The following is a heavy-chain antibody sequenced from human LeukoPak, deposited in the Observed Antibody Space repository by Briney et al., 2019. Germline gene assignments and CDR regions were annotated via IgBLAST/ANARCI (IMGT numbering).Heavy chain of an antibody. Sequence: SETLSLTCTVSGASINTYYWSWIRQPPGKGLEWIGYIYYSGSTNYNPSLKSRVTISVDTSKNQFSLKLSSVTAADTAVYYCARWGNYGSGSYHFDYWGQGTLVTVSS. CDR3: ARWGNYGSGSYHFDY. V-gene: IGHV4-59*01. J-gene: IGHJ4*02. CDR1: GASINTYY. CDR2: IYYSGST. D-gene: IGHD3-10*01.